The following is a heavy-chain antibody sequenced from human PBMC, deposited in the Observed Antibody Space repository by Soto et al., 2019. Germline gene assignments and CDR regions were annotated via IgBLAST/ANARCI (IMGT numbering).Heavy chain of an antibody. V-gene: IGHV1-69*13. J-gene: IGHJ6*02. CDR3: ARAVVALYYYYGMGV. Sequence: ASVKVSCKASGGTFSSYAISWVRQAPGQGLEWMGGIIPIFGTANYAQKFQGRVTITADESTSTAYMELSSLRSEDTAVYYCARAVVALYYYYGMGVWGQGTTVTVSS. D-gene: IGHD2-21*01. CDR1: GGTFSSYA. CDR2: IIPIFGTA.